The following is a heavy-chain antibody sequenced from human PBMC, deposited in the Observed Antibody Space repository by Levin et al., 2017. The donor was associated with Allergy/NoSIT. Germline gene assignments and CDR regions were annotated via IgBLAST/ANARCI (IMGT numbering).Heavy chain of an antibody. CDR2: ISYDGSNK. J-gene: IGHJ4*02. Sequence: LSLTCAAAGFTFSSYGMHWVRQAPGKGLEWVAVISYDGSNKYYGDSVKGRFTISRDNSKNTLYLQMNSLRAEDTAVYYCAKLESFAAMGYFDYWGQGTLVTVSS. D-gene: IGHD5-18*01. V-gene: IGHV3-30*18. CDR3: AKLESFAAMGYFDY. CDR1: GFTFSSYG.